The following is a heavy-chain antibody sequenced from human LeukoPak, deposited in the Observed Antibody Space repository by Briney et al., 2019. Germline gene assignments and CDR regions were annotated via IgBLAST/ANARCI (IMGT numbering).Heavy chain of an antibody. J-gene: IGHJ6*02. CDR3: ARRGYSSGWSYGMDV. CDR2: IYYSGST. V-gene: IGHV4-59*08. Sequence: SETLSLTCTVSGGSISSYYWSWIRQPPGKGLEWIGYIYYSGSTIYNPSHKSRVTISVDTSKNQVSLKLSSVTAADTAVYYCARRGYSSGWSYGMDVWGQGTTVTVSS. D-gene: IGHD6-19*01. CDR1: GGSISSYY.